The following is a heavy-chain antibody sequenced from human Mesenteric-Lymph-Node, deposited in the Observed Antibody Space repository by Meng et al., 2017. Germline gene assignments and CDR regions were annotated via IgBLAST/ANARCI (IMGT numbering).Heavy chain of an antibody. J-gene: IGHJ6*02. CDR2: IYYSGST. Sequence: SETLSLTCTVSGGSISSYYWSWIRQPPGKGLEWIGYIYYSGSTNYNPSLKSRVTISVDTSKNQFSLKLSSVTAADTAVYYCARDLGGAALFYGMDVWGQGTTVTVSS. CDR1: GGSISSYY. D-gene: IGHD6-6*01. V-gene: IGHV4-59*01. CDR3: ARDLGGAALFYGMDV.